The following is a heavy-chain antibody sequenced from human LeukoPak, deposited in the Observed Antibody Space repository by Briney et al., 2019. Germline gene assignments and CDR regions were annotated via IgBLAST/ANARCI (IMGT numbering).Heavy chain of an antibody. Sequence: GGSLRLSCAASGFTFSTYSMNWVRQAPGQGLEWVSSISGGGNSIFYADSVKGRFTISRDNAKNSLYLQMNSLRAEDTAVYYCAREPVQLPLDYWGQGTLVTVSS. CDR3: AREPVQLPLDY. CDR1: GFTFSTYS. D-gene: IGHD6-6*01. V-gene: IGHV3-21*01. J-gene: IGHJ4*02. CDR2: ISGGGNSI.